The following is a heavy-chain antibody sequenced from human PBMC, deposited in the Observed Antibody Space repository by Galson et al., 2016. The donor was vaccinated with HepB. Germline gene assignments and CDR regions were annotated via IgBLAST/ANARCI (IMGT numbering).Heavy chain of an antibody. CDR1: RFTFSSYA. V-gene: IGHV3-23*01. CDR2: ISGSGGST. D-gene: IGHD6-19*01. CDR3: ARVATAVRSGWKTLAPRFYYSGVDV. J-gene: IGHJ6*02. Sequence: SLRLSCAASRFTFSSYAMSWVRQAPGKGLEWVSVISGSGGSTYYADSVKGRFTISRDNSKNTLYLQMNSLRAEDTAVYYCARVATAVRSGWKTLAPRFYYSGVDVWGHGTTVTVSS.